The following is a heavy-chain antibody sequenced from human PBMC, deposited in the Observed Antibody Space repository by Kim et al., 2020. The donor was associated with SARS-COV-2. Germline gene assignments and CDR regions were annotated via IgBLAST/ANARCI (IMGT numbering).Heavy chain of an antibody. CDR1: GFTFSSYA. CDR3: AKDRGVVTHFDY. CDR2: IWYDGSNK. J-gene: IGHJ4*02. D-gene: IGHD2-15*01. Sequence: GGSLRLSCAASGFTFSSYAMHWVRQAPGKGLEWVAVIWYDGSNKYYADSVKGRFTISRDNSKNTLYLQMNSLRAEDTAVYYCAKDRGVVTHFDYWGQGTLVTVSS. V-gene: IGHV3-33*06.